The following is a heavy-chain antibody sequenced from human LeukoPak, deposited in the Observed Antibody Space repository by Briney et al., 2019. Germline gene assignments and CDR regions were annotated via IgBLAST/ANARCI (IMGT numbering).Heavy chain of an antibody. CDR1: GASTSAYY. CDR2: SYSGGNA. J-gene: IGHJ3*01. D-gene: IGHD1-26*01. Sequence: SETLSLTCTVSGASTSAYYWSWIRQPPGEGLEWIGYSYSGGNANYNPSLKSRVTISIDTSENQFSLRPTSVTAADTAIYFCAHSKRGGGYYINAFAVWGQGALVTILS. CDR3: AHSKRGGGYYINAFAV. V-gene: IGHV4-59*01.